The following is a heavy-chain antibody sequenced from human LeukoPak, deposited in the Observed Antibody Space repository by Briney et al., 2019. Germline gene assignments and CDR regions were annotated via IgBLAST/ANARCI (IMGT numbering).Heavy chain of an antibody. Sequence: GGSLRLSCAASGFTFSSYEMNWVRQAPGKGLEWVSYISSSGSTIYYADSVKGRFTISRDNAKNSLYLQMNRLRAEDTAVYYCAREGLRYFDWFKPGGSSDAFDIWGQGTMVTVSS. D-gene: IGHD3-9*01. CDR3: AREGLRYFDWFKPGGSSDAFDI. J-gene: IGHJ3*02. CDR2: ISSSGSTI. CDR1: GFTFSSYE. V-gene: IGHV3-48*03.